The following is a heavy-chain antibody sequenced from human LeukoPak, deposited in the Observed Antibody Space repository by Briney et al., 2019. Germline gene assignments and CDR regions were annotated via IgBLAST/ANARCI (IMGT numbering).Heavy chain of an antibody. V-gene: IGHV3-74*01. CDR1: GFTFSNYW. CDR2: IKYDGTVT. Sequence: GGSLRPSCAASGFTFSNYWMHWVRQAPGKGLVWVSRIKYDGTVTTYADSVKGRFTVSRDNAKNTLYLQMNSLRAEDTAVYYCAKTDWFDFWGRGTLVTVSS. J-gene: IGHJ4*02. D-gene: IGHD3-9*01. CDR3: AKTDWFDF.